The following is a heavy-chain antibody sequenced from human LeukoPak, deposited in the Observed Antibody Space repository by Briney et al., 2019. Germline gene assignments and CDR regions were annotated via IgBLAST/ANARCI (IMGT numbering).Heavy chain of an antibody. CDR2: IYPGDSDT. V-gene: IGHV5-51*01. Sequence: PGESLKISCKGSGYSFTSYWIGWVRQMPGKGLEWMGIIYPGDSDTRYSPSFQGQVTISADKSINTAYLQWSSLKASDTAMYYCARGGNDYSQNTVRYYMDVWDRGTTVTVSS. J-gene: IGHJ6*03. CDR1: GYSFTSYW. CDR3: ARGGNDYSQNTVRYYMDV. D-gene: IGHD4-11*01.